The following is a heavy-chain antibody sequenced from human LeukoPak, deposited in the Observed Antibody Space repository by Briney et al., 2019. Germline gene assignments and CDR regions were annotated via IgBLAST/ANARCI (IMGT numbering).Heavy chain of an antibody. CDR3: ARVRGMVGGGYFDY. J-gene: IGHJ4*02. CDR2: ISAYNGNT. D-gene: IGHD4-23*01. Sequence: GASVKVSCKASGYTFTSYAMHWVRQAPGQRLECMGWISAYNGNTNYAQKLQGRVTMTTDTSTSTAYMELRSLRSDDTAVYYCARVRGMVGGGYFDYWGQGTLVTVSS. CDR1: GYTFTSYA. V-gene: IGHV1-18*01.